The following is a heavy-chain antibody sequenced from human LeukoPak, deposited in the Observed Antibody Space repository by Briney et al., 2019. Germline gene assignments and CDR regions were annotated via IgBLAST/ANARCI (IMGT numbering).Heavy chain of an antibody. J-gene: IGHJ4*02. Sequence: SETLSLTCTVSGGSISSSSYYWGWIRQPPGKGLEWIGYIYHSGSTYYNPSLKSRVTISVDRSKNQFSLKLSSVTAADTAVYYCARERQQLPHFDYWGQGTLVTVSS. CDR3: ARERQQLPHFDY. V-gene: IGHV4-39*07. CDR2: IYHSGST. D-gene: IGHD6-13*01. CDR1: GGSISSSSYY.